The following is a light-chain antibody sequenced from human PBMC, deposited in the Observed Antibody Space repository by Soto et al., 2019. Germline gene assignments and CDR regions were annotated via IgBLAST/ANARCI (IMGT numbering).Light chain of an antibody. V-gene: IGKV1-5*01. Sequence: IQMTQSPSPLSPSVGYRVTITCRARQSISSWLAWYQQKXGKAPKLLMYHASSLESGVPSRFRGSGSGTDFTLTISCLQSEDFATYYCQQYYSSPRTFGQGTKVDIK. CDR3: QQYYSSPRT. CDR2: HAS. J-gene: IGKJ1*01. CDR1: QSISSW.